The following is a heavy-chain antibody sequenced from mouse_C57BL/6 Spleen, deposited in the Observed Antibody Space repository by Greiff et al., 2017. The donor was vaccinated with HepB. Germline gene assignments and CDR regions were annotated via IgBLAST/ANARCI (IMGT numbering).Heavy chain of an antibody. CDR3: ARYYDYDAAWFAY. CDR2: ISYDGSN. D-gene: IGHD2-4*01. V-gene: IGHV3-6*01. J-gene: IGHJ3*01. Sequence: EVQLQQSGPGLVKPSQSLSLTCSVTGYSITSGYYWNWIRQFPGNKLEWMGYISYDGSNNYNPSLKNRISITRDTSKNQFFLKLNSVTTEDTATYYCARYYDYDAAWFAYWGQGTLVTVSA. CDR1: GYSITSGYY.